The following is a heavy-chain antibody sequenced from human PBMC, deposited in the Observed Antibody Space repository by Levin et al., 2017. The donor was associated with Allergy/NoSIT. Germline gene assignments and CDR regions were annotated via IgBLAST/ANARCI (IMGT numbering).Heavy chain of an antibody. D-gene: IGHD1-26*01. CDR1: GFTVSSNY. J-gene: IGHJ4*02. V-gene: IGHV3-66*01. CDR2: IYSGGST. Sequence: QAGGSLRLSCAASGFTVSSNYMSWVRQAPGKGLEWVSVIYSGGSTYYADSVKGRFTISRDNSKNTLYLQMNSLRAEDTAVYYCARNSRGSYTYFDYWGQGTLVTVSS. CDR3: ARNSRGSYTYFDY.